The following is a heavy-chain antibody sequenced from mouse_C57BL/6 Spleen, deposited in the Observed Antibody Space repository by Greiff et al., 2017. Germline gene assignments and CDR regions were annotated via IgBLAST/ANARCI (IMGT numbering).Heavy chain of an antibody. CDR3: ARSDYYGSRGVDY. CDR1: GYTFTSYN. J-gene: IGHJ2*01. Sequence: LQQSGAELVRPGASVKMSCKASGYTFTSYNMHWVKQTPRQGLEWIGAIYPGNGDTSYNQKFKGKATLPVDKSSSTAYMQLSSLTSEDSAVYFGARSDYYGSRGVDYWGQGTTLTVSS. CDR2: IYPGNGDT. D-gene: IGHD1-1*01. V-gene: IGHV1-12*01.